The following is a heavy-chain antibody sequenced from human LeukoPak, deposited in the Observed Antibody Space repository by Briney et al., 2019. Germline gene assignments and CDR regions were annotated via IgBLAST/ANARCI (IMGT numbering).Heavy chain of an antibody. CDR3: ARAEDFWSGYYY. CDR1: GGSISSYY. Sequence: SETLSLTCTVAGGSISSYYCGWIRPPAGEGLEWIGRIYTSGSTTYNPSLKSRVTMSVDTSKNQFSLKLSSVTAADTAVYYCARAEDFWSGYYYWGQGTLVTVSS. V-gene: IGHV4-4*07. CDR2: IYTSGST. J-gene: IGHJ4*02. D-gene: IGHD3-3*01.